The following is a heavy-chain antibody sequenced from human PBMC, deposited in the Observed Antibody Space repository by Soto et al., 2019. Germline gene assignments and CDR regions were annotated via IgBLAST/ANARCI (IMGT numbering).Heavy chain of an antibody. CDR3: AKVYYDSSGYYYDNFDY. CDR1: GYTFTSYT. Sequence: ASVKVSCKASGYTFTSYTVSWVRQAPRQGLEWVGWISAYNGNTNYAQKLQGRVTMTTDTSTSTAYMELRSLRSDDTAVYYCAKVYYDSSGYYYDNFDYWGQGALVTVSS. CDR2: ISAYNGNT. J-gene: IGHJ4*02. D-gene: IGHD3-22*01. V-gene: IGHV1-18*01.